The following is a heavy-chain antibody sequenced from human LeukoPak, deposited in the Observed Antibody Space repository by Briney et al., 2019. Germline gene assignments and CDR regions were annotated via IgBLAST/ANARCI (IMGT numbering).Heavy chain of an antibody. V-gene: IGHV3-15*01. D-gene: IGHD3-22*01. J-gene: IGHJ5*02. CDR3: TTHILTGRYYDSSGYLTT. CDR2: IKSKTDGGTT. Sequence: GGALRLSCAASGFTFSNAWMSWVRQAPGKGLEWVGRIKSKTDGGTTDYAAPVKGRFTISRDDSKNTLYLQMNSLKTEDTAVYYCTTHILTGRYYDSSGYLTTWGQGTLVTVSS. CDR1: GFTFSNAW.